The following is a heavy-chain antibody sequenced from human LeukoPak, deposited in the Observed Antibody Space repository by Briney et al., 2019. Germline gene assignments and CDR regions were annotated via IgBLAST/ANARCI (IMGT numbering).Heavy chain of an antibody. V-gene: IGHV1-3*03. CDR2: ITTGRGET. J-gene: IGHJ4*02. CDR1: GYTFTDYA. Sequence: ASVKVSCKASGYTFTDYALHWVRQAPGQSLEWLGWITTGRGETRYSQEFQRRITFTRDTSASTVYMDLSDLRSEDTAVYYCARGGKQWRGGNYFDSWGQGTLVAVSS. D-gene: IGHD6-19*01. CDR3: ARGGKQWRGGNYFDS.